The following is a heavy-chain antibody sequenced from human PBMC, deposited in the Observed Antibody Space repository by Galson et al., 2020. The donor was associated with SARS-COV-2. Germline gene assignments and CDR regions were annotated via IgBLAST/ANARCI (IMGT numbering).Heavy chain of an antibody. CDR3: ARRGGSYGSGIDY. J-gene: IGHJ4*02. CDR2: IYPGDSDT. V-gene: IGHV5-51*01. D-gene: IGHD3-10*01. CDR1: GYSFTTYW. Sequence: GESLKISCKGSGYSFTTYWIDWQRQMPGKGLEWKGIIYPGDSDTRYSPSFQGQVTISADKSISTAYLQWSSLKASDTAMYYCARRGGSYGSGIDYWGQGTLVTVSS.